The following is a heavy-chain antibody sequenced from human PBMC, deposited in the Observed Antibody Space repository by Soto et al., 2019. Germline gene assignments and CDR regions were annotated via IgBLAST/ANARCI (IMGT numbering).Heavy chain of an antibody. Sequence: PGGSLRLSCAASGFTFSSYAMSWVRQAPGKGLEWVSAISGSGGSTYYADSVKCRFTISRDNSKNTLYLQMNSLRAEDTAVYYCAKDSISLHCSGGSCYPTWGQGTRVTVSS. V-gene: IGHV3-23*01. CDR1: GFTFSSYA. J-gene: IGHJ5*02. CDR3: AKDSISLHCSGGSCYPT. CDR2: ISGSGGST. D-gene: IGHD2-15*01.